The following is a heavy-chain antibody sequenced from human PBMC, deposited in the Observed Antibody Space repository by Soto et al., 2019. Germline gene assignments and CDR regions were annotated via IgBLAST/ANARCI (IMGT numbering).Heavy chain of an antibody. V-gene: IGHV1-18*01. CDR2: ISAYNGNA. Sequence: ASVKLSCKACGDSLTCYGMRWVRQSTGQGREWMGWISAYNGNAKNAQKLQGRVTMTTDTSTSTAYMELRSLRSDDTAVYHCARDSPPVDYWGQGTLVTVSS. J-gene: IGHJ4*02. CDR3: ARDSPPVDY. CDR1: GDSLTCYG.